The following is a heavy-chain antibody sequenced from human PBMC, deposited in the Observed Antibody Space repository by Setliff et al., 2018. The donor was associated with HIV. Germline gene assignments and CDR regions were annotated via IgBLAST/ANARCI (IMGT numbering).Heavy chain of an antibody. CDR1: AFSMSSYY. D-gene: IGHD4-17*01. Sequence: SETLSLTCSVSAFSMSSYYWSFIRQPPGKGLEWIGCVYYTGSTNYSPSLKSRVTISIDTSKNQFSLKLSSVTAADTAVYYCARGPTVTARRERAFDIWGPGTMVTVSS. CDR2: VYYTGST. J-gene: IGHJ3*02. V-gene: IGHV4-59*01. CDR3: ARGPTVTARRERAFDI.